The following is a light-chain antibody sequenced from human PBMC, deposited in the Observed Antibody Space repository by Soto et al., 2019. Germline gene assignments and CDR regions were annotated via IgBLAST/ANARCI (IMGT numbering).Light chain of an antibody. CDR3: QQYGSSPYT. V-gene: IGKV3-20*01. J-gene: IGKJ2*01. Sequence: EIVLTPSPGTLSLSPGERATLSCRASTSVSSSYLAWYQQNPGQAPRLLIYGASSRATGIPDRFSGSGSGTDFTLTISRLEPEDFAVYYCQQYGSSPYTFGQGTKLEIK. CDR2: GAS. CDR1: TSVSSSY.